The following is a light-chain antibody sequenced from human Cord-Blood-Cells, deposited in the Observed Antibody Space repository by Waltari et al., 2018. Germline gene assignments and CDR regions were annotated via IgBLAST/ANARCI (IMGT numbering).Light chain of an antibody. V-gene: IGKV3-20*01. Sequence: EIVLTQSPGTLSLSPGERATLSCRASQSVSSSYLAWYQQKPGQAPRLLIYGASSRATGIPDRFSGSESCTDFTLTISRLEPEDFAVYYCQQYGSSPPITFGQGTRLEIK. CDR1: QSVSSSY. J-gene: IGKJ5*01. CDR3: QQYGSSPPIT. CDR2: GAS.